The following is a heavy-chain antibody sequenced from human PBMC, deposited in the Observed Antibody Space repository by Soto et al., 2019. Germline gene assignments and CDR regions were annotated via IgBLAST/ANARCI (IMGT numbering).Heavy chain of an antibody. V-gene: IGHV4-59*01. J-gene: IGHJ6*02. D-gene: IGHD3-10*01. CDR2: IYYSGST. Sequence: SETLSLTCTVSGASISSYYWNWIRQPPGKGLEWIGDIYYSGSTNYSPSLKSRVTISVDTSKNQFSLKLSSVTAADSAVYYCARLSGDYYGSDVWGQGPRSPSP. CDR1: GASISSYY. CDR3: ARLSGDYYGSDV.